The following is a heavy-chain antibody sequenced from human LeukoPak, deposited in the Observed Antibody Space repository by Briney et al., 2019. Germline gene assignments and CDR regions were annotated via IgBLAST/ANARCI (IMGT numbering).Heavy chain of an antibody. V-gene: IGHV4-38-2*01. CDR1: GYSISSGYY. D-gene: IGHD4-23*01. J-gene: IGHJ3*02. CDR3: ARRGIFYGGKAFDI. CDR2: IYHSGST. Sequence: SETLSLTCAVSGYSISSGYYWGWIRQPPGKGLEWIGSIYHSGSTYYNPSLKSRVTISVDTSKNQFSLKLSSVTAADTAVYYCARRGIFYGGKAFDIWGQGTMVTVSS.